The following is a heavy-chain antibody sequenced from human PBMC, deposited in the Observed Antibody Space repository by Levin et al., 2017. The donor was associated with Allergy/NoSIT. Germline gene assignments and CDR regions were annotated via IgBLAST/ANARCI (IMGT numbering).Heavy chain of an antibody. CDR2: ISYDGSNK. CDR1: GFTFSSYA. CDR3: ARSGDIVATIDRGYFDY. D-gene: IGHD5-12*01. Sequence: LSLTCAASGFTFSSYAMHWVRQAPGKGLEWVAVISYDGSNKYYADSVKGRFTISRDNSKNTLYLQMNSLRAEDTAVYYCARSGDIVATIDRGYFDYWGQGTLVTVSS. V-gene: IGHV3-30-3*01. J-gene: IGHJ4*02.